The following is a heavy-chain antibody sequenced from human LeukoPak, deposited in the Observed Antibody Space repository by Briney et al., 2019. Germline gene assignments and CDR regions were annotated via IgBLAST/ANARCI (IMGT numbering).Heavy chain of an antibody. CDR1: GFTFSSYG. D-gene: IGHD5-12*01. J-gene: IGHJ5*02. V-gene: IGHV3-30*18. Sequence: GGSLRLSCAAFGFTFSSYGMHWVRQAPGKGLEWVAVISYDGSNKYYADSVKGRFTISRDNSKNTLYLQMNSLRAEDTAVYYCAKDGIRVATMLRGNWFDPWGQGTLVTVSS. CDR2: ISYDGSNK. CDR3: AKDGIRVATMLRGNWFDP.